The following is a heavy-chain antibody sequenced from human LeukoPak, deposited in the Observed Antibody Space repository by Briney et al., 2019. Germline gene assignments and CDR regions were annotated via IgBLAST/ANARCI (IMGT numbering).Heavy chain of an antibody. V-gene: IGHV1-2*02. CDR1: VYTFTGYY. CDR2: INPNSGGT. D-gene: IGHD1-26*01. J-gene: IGHJ3*02. CDR3: ARDGSGSYYAFDI. Sequence: GSSVKVSCKASVYTFTGYYMHWVRQAPGQGLEWMGWINPNSGGTNYAQKFQGRVTMTRDTSISTAYMELSRLRSDDTAVYYCARDGSGSYYAFDIWGQGTMVTVSS.